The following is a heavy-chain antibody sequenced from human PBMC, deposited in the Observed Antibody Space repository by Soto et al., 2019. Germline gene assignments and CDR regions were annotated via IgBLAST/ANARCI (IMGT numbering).Heavy chain of an antibody. V-gene: IGHV3-21*01. CDR2: ISSSSSYI. J-gene: IGHJ4*02. D-gene: IGHD5-12*01. CDR1: GFTFSSYS. Sequence: EVQLVESGGGLVKPGGSLRLCCAASGFTFSSYSMNWVRQAPGKGLEWVSSISSSSSYIYYADSVKGRFTISRDNAKNSLYLQMNSLRAEDTAVYYCARDLGYSGYDQLQPNFDYWGQGTLVTVSS. CDR3: ARDLGYSGYDQLQPNFDY.